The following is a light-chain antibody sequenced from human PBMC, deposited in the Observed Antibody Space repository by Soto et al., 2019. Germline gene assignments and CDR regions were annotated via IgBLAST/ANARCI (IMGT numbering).Light chain of an antibody. J-gene: IGLJ3*02. Sequence: QSALTQPASVSGSPGQSITTSCTGTSSDVGGYNYVSWYQHHPGKVPKLMIYEVSNRPSGVSNRFSCSKSGNTASLSISGLQAEDDADYYCSSYTTSYTQVFGGGTKLTVL. V-gene: IGLV2-14*01. CDR3: SSYTTSYTQV. CDR1: SSDVGGYNY. CDR2: EVS.